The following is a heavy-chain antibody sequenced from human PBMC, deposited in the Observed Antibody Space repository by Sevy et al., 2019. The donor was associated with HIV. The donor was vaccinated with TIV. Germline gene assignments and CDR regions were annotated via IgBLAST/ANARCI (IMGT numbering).Heavy chain of an antibody. J-gene: IGHJ4*02. CDR1: GFNFSIYG. Sequence: GGSLRLSCAASGFNFSIYGMHWVRQAPGKGLEWVAIIWYDGSNKYYADSVKGRFTISRDNSKNTLFLQMNSLTAEDTAVYYCARGRDYGNFDYWGQGTLVTVSS. CDR2: IWYDGSNK. V-gene: IGHV3-33*01. CDR3: ARGRDYGNFDY. D-gene: IGHD4-17*01.